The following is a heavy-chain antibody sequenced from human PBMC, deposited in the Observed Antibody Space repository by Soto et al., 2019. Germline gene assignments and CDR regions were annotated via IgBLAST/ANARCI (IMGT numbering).Heavy chain of an antibody. CDR3: AREAGAFDI. J-gene: IGHJ3*02. CDR1: GYTFTSYV. V-gene: IGHV1-3*05. Sequence: QVQLVQSGAEEKKPGASVKVSCKASGYTFTSYVIHWVHQAPGQRLEWMGWINAGTGNTKFSQKFQGRVTFARDTSASTAYMELSFLRSEDTAVYYCAREAGAFDIWGQGTMVTVSS. CDR2: INAGTGNT.